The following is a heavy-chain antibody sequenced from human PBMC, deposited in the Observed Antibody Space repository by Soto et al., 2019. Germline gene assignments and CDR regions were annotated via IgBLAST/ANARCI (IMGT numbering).Heavy chain of an antibody. CDR1: GGSISTGGFY. V-gene: IGHV4-31*03. D-gene: IGHD4-4*01. CDR3: ARTVTVKGGWFDP. Sequence: QVQLQESGPGLVKPSQTLSLTCTVSGGSISTGGFYWSWIRQHPGKGLEWIGYIYYTGNTYYNPAIKSRVTMSVDTSKFQISLKLSAVTAADTAVYYWARTVTVKGGWFDPWGQGTLVTVSS. J-gene: IGHJ5*02. CDR2: IYYTGNT.